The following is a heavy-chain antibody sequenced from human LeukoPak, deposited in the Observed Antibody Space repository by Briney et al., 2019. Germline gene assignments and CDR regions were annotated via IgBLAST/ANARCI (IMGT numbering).Heavy chain of an antibody. D-gene: IGHD2-8*01. CDR3: ARVRGRGTINAFDI. V-gene: IGHV4-59*12. CDR2: IYYSGST. CDR1: GGSISSYY. Sequence: SETLSLTCTVSGGSISSYYWSWIRQPPGKGLEWIGYIYYSGSTNYNPSLKSRVTISVDTSKNQFSLKLSSVTAADTAVYYCARVRGRGTINAFDIWGQGTMVTVSS. J-gene: IGHJ3*02.